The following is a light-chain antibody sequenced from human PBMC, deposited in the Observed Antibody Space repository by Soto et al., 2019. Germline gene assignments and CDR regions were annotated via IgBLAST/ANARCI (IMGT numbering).Light chain of an antibody. CDR3: QQYNDWPLT. V-gene: IGKV3-15*01. Sequence: EILMTQSPVTLSVSPGERATLSCRASQSVSNNLAWYQQKPGQAPSLLIYGAFTRATGIPARFSGTGSGTEFTPTISSLQSEDFALYYCQQYNDWPLTLGQGTKVDSK. J-gene: IGKJ1*01. CDR2: GAF. CDR1: QSVSNN.